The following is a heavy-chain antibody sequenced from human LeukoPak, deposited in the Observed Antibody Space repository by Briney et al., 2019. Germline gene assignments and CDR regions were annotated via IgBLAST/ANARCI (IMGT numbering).Heavy chain of an antibody. CDR1: GFTFSSYG. J-gene: IGHJ4*02. Sequence: PGGSLRLSCAASGFTFSSYGMSWVRQAPGKGLEWVSTISGSAYNSYYAGSVKGRFTISRDNSANTLYLQMNSLRAEDTALYYCAKHSGSYFIYYVDSWGQGTLVTASS. CDR3: AKHSGSYFIYYVDS. V-gene: IGHV3-23*01. CDR2: ISGSAYNS. D-gene: IGHD1-26*01.